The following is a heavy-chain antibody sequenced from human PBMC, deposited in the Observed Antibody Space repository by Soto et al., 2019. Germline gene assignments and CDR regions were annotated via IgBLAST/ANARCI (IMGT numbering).Heavy chain of an antibody. V-gene: IGHV4-30-2*01. CDR1: GGSISSGGYS. J-gene: IGHJ6*02. CDR2: IYHSGST. CDR3: ARGVVVVVAATYYYYGMDV. Sequence: SETLSLTCAVSGGSISSGGYSWSWIRQPPGKGLEWIGYIYHSGSTYYNPSLKSRVTISVDTSKNQFSLKLSSVTAADTAVYYCARGVVVVVAATYYYYGMDVWGQGTTVTVSS. D-gene: IGHD2-15*01.